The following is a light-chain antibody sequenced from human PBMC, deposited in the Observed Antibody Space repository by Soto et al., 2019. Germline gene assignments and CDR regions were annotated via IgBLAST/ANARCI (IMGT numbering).Light chain of an antibody. Sequence: DIQMTQSPSTLSASVGDRVTITCRASQSISSWLAWYQQKPGKAPKLLIYDASSLESGVPSRFSGSESWTEFTLTISSLQTDDFATYYGEKYNSYPLSCGGATKVEIK. CDR3: EKYNSYPLS. CDR2: DAS. V-gene: IGKV1-5*01. CDR1: QSISSW. J-gene: IGKJ4*02.